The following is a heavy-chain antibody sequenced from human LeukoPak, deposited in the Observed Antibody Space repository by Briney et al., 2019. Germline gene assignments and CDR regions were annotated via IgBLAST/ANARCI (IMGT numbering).Heavy chain of an antibody. CDR1: GFTFSNAX. V-gene: IGHV3-15*01. D-gene: IGHD4-11*01. J-gene: IGHJ5*02. CDR2: XKSXXXGXTT. CDR3: ATRSHDYSNLGGSA. Sequence: GGSLXLSCXASGFTFSNAXXXXXRXAPXKGXXXXXXXKSXXXGXTTXXAAPXXXXXXXXXDDSKNTLYLQMNSLRTXXXAVYYCATRSHDYSNLGGSAWGQGTLVTVSS.